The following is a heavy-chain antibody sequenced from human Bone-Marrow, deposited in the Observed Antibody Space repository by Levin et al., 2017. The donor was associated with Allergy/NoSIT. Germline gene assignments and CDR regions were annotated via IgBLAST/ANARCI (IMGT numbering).Heavy chain of an antibody. V-gene: IGHV4-30-2*01. CDR1: GGSISSGGYC. D-gene: IGHD3-10*01. J-gene: IGHJ3*02. Sequence: SETLSLTCAVSGGSISSGGYCWSWIRQPPGKGLEWIGNIYHSGSTSYNPSLRSRVTISVDRSQNQFSLNLSSVTAADTAVYFCARGGQITMVRGVITTFAFDIWGQGTMVSVSS. CDR2: IYHSGST. CDR3: ARGGQITMVRGVITTFAFDI.